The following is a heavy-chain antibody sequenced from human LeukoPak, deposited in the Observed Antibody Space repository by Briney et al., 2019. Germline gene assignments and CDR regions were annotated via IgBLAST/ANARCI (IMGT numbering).Heavy chain of an antibody. Sequence: SETLSLTCTVSGGSISSYYWSWIRQPPGKGLEWIGYIYYGGSTNYNPSLKSRVTISVDTSKNQFSLKLSSVTAADTAVYYCARDLTVAYYYDSSGSPPYYYYYGMDVWGQGTTVTVSS. V-gene: IGHV4-59*01. CDR2: IYYGGST. CDR3: ARDLTVAYYYDSSGSPPYYYYYGMDV. J-gene: IGHJ6*02. CDR1: GGSISSYY. D-gene: IGHD3-22*01.